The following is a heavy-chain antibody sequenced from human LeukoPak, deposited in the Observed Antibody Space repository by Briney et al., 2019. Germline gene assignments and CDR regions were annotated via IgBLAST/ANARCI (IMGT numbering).Heavy chain of an antibody. V-gene: IGHV1-18*01. CDR1: GYTFTSYG. Sequence: ASVKVSCKASGYTFTSYGISWVRQAPGQGLEWMGWISAYNGNTNYAQKLQGRVTMTTDTSTSTAYMELRSLRSDDTAVYYCARDPGPSYYYYYGMDVWGQGTTVTVS. CDR3: ARDPGPSYYYYYGMDV. CDR2: ISAYNGNT. J-gene: IGHJ6*02. D-gene: IGHD7-27*01.